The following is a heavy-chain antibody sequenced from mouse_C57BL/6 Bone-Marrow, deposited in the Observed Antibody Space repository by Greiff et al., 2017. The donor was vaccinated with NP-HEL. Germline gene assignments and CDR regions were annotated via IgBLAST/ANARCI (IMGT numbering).Heavy chain of an antibody. CDR3: SYGNYPFYYAMDY. CDR1: GYTFTSYW. CDR2: IHPNSGST. D-gene: IGHD2-1*01. Sequence: VQLQQPGAELVKPGASVKLSCKASGYTFTSYWMHWVKQRPGQGLEWIGMIHPNSGSTNYNEKFKSKATLTVDKSSSTAYMQLSSLTSEDSAVYYCSYGNYPFYYAMDYWGQGTSVTVSS. J-gene: IGHJ4*01. V-gene: IGHV1-64*01.